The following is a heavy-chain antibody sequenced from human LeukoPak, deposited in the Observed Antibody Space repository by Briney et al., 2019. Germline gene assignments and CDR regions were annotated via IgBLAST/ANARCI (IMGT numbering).Heavy chain of an antibody. V-gene: IGHV3-48*01. CDR2: ISSSSSAI. D-gene: IGHD6-6*01. Sequence: QPGGSLRLSFAASGFSFSSYSMNWVRQAPGEGLQWVSYISSSSSAIYYADSMKGRFTISRDNAKNSLYLQMNSLRAEDTAVYYCARASYYYMDVWGKGTTVTVSS. J-gene: IGHJ6*03. CDR1: GFSFSSYS. CDR3: ARASYYYMDV.